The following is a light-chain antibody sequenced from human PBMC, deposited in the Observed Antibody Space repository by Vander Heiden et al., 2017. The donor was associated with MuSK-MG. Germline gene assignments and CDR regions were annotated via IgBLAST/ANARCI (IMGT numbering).Light chain of an antibody. CDR1: QSVSSSY. Sequence: EIVLTQSPGTLSLSPGERATLSCRASQSVSSSYLAWYQQKPGQAPRLLIYGASSRATGIPDRFSGSGYGTDFTLTISRLEPEDFAVYYCQQDGSSPPITFGQGTRLEIK. CDR3: QQDGSSPPIT. V-gene: IGKV3-20*01. J-gene: IGKJ5*01. CDR2: GAS.